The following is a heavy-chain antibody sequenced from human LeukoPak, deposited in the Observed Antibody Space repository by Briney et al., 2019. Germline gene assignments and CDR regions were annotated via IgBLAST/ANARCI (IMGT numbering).Heavy chain of an antibody. CDR3: ARGPVSSSGFFGY. Sequence: GGSLRLSCAASGFTFDDHGMHWVRHAPGKGLEWVSGISWSSGIIGYADSVKGRFTISRDNSKNTLYLQMNSLRAEDTAVYYCARGPVSSSGFFGYWGQGTLVTVSS. J-gene: IGHJ4*02. CDR1: GFTFDDHG. D-gene: IGHD6-19*01. CDR2: ISWSSGII. V-gene: IGHV3-9*01.